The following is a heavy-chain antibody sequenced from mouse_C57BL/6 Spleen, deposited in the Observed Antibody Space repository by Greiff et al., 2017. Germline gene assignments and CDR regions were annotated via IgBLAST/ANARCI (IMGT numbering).Heavy chain of an antibody. J-gene: IGHJ2*01. CDR3: ARSDSSDYSYYFDY. CDR2: IYPGSGNT. Sequence: VQLQQSGPELVKPGASVKISCKASGYSFTSYYIHWVKQRPGQGLEWIGWIYPGSGNTKYNEKFKGKATLTADTSSSTAYMQLSSLTSEDSAVYYCARSDSSDYSYYFDYWGQGTTLTVSS. D-gene: IGHD3-2*02. V-gene: IGHV1-66*01. CDR1: GYSFTSYY.